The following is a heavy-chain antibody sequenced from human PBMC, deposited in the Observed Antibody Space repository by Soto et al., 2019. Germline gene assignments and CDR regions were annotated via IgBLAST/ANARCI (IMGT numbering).Heavy chain of an antibody. CDR3: ARSRLRFLEWSPSDY. V-gene: IGHV1-18*01. CDR2: ISGYNAKT. CDR1: GYTFTSYG. Sequence: GASVKVSCKASGYTFTSYGLSWVRQAPGRGLEWMGWISGYNAKTNYAQKFQGRVTMTTDTSTRTAYLELRSLRSDDTAVYYCARSRLRFLEWSPSDYWGQGTVVTVSS. D-gene: IGHD3-3*01. J-gene: IGHJ4*02.